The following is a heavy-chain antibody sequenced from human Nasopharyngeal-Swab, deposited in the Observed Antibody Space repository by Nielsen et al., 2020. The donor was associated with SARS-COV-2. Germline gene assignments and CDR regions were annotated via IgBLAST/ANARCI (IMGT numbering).Heavy chain of an antibody. Sequence: ETLSLTCAASGFTFSSYAMSWVRQAPGKGLEWVSYISSSSSTIYYADSVKGRFTISRDNAKNSLYLQMNSLRDEDTAVYYCAREATMVQGGRGYWGQGTLVTVSS. V-gene: IGHV3-48*02. J-gene: IGHJ4*02. CDR1: GFTFSSYA. D-gene: IGHD3-10*01. CDR2: ISSSSSTI. CDR3: AREATMVQGGRGY.